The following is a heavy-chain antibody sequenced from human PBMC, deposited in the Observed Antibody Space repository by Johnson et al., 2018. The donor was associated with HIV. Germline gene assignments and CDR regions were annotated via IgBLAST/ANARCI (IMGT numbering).Heavy chain of an antibody. CDR1: RFTFSDYY. J-gene: IGHJ3*02. Sequence: QVQLVESGGGVIRPGGSLRLSCADSRFTFSDYYMSWIRQAPGQGLEWVSYISSSGSTRYYADSVKGRLTISRDNAKNSLYLQMNSLRAEDTAVYYCATDIVVVLAVTGTGAAFDIWGQGTMVTVSS. V-gene: IGHV3-11*04. D-gene: IGHD2-15*01. CDR3: ATDIVVVLAVTGTGAAFDI. CDR2: ISSSGSTR.